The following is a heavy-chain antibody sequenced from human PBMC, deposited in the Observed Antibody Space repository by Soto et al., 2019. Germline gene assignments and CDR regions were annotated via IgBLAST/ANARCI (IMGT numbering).Heavy chain of an antibody. CDR1: GYTFTSYY. V-gene: IGHV1-46*01. Sequence: ASVKVSCKASGYTFTSYYMHWVRQAPGQGLEWMGIINPSGGSTSYAQKFQGRVTMTRDTSTSTVYMELSSLRSEDTAVYYWAGMIAAAGTIARGQGTLVTVSS. J-gene: IGHJ4*02. CDR3: AGMIAAAGTIA. CDR2: INPSGGST. D-gene: IGHD6-13*01.